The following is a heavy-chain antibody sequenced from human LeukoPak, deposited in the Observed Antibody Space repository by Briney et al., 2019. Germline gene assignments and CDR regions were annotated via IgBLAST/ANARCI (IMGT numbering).Heavy chain of an antibody. CDR1: GFTFSSYA. Sequence: PGGSLRLSCAASGFTFSSYAVSWVRQAPGKGLEWVSAISGSGGSTYYADSVKGRFTISRDNSKNTLYLQMNSLRAEDTAVYYCAKDSHWLVQVYFDYWGQGTLVTVSS. V-gene: IGHV3-23*01. CDR3: AKDSHWLVQVYFDY. J-gene: IGHJ4*02. D-gene: IGHD6-19*01. CDR2: ISGSGGST.